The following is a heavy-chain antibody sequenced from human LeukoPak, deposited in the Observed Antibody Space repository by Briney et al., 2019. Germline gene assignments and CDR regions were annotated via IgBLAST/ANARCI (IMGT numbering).Heavy chain of an antibody. J-gene: IGHJ4*02. CDR2: ISGSGGST. V-gene: IGHV3-23*01. D-gene: IGHD1-26*01. CDR1: GFTFSSYA. Sequence: AGGSLRLSCAASGFTFSSYAMSWVRQAPGEGLEWVSAISGSGGSTYYADSVKGRFTISRDNPKNTLYLQMHSQRAEHTAVYYCAPGRGSGSYWGGFVYWGQGNPVTVFS. CDR3: APGRGSGSYWGGFVY.